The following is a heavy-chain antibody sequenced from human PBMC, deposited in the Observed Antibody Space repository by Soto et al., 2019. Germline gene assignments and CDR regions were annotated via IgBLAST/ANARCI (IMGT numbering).Heavy chain of an antibody. CDR3: AKDKAPFGNAAAGPFDY. CDR1: GFTFSSYA. Sequence: EVQLLESGGGLVQPGGSLRLSCAPSGFTFSSYAMSWVRQAPGKGLEWVSAISGSGGSTYYADSVKGRFTISRDNSKNTLYLQMNSLRAEDTAVYYCAKDKAPFGNAAAGPFDYWGQGTLVTVSS. CDR2: ISGSGGST. D-gene: IGHD6-13*01. V-gene: IGHV3-23*01. J-gene: IGHJ4*02.